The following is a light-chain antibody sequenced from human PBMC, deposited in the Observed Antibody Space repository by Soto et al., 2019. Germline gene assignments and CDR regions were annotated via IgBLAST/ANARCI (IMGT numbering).Light chain of an antibody. CDR1: QSVSHY. J-gene: IGKJ5*01. V-gene: IGKV3-11*01. Sequence: EIVLTQSPATLSLSPCERSTLSCRVSQSVSHYLAWYQQKPGQSPRLLIYDASNRATGIPARFSGSGSGTEFTLTISSLEPEDFAVYYCQQRSNWPPSITFGQGTRLEI. CDR2: DAS. CDR3: QQRSNWPPSIT.